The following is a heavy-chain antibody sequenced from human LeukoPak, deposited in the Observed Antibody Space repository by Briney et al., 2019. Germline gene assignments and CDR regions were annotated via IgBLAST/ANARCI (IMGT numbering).Heavy chain of an antibody. CDR2: IIPIFGTA. Sequence: ASVKVSCQASVGTFTSYAISWVRQAPGQGPEWVGGIIPIFGTANYAQKFQGRVTITADESTSTAYMELSSLRSEDTAVYYCARGLRYFDWLLDYWGQGTLVTVSS. D-gene: IGHD3-9*01. J-gene: IGHJ4*02. CDR3: ARGLRYFDWLLDY. CDR1: VGTFTSYA. V-gene: IGHV1-69*13.